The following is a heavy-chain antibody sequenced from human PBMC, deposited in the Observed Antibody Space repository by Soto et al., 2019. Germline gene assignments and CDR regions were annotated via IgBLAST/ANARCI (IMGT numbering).Heavy chain of an antibody. CDR3: ARRGPYYYGMDV. J-gene: IGHJ6*02. Sequence: GESLKISCKGSGYRFTNYWIGWVRQMPGEGLEWMGSIYPDDSDTTYSPSFQGQVAISADKSISTAFLQWSSLKASDTATYYCARRGPYYYGMDVGGQGTTVTVSS. CDR1: GYRFTNYW. CDR2: IYPDDSDT. D-gene: IGHD1-26*01. V-gene: IGHV5-51*01.